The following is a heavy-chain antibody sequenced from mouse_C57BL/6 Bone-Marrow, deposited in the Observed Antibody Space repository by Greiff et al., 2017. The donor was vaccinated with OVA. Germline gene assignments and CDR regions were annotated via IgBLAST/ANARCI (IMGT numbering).Heavy chain of an antibody. CDR3: TRRNYGSRGGYFDY. CDR2: IYPRDGSN. D-gene: IGHD1-1*01. CDR1: GYTFTSYD. V-gene: IGHV1-85*01. Sequence: VQGVESGPELVKPGASVKLSCKASGYTFTSYDINWVKQRPGQGLEWIGWIYPRDGSNKYNEKFKGKATLTVDTSSSTAYMELHSLTSEDSAVYFCTRRNYGSRGGYFDYWGQGTTLTVSS. J-gene: IGHJ2*01.